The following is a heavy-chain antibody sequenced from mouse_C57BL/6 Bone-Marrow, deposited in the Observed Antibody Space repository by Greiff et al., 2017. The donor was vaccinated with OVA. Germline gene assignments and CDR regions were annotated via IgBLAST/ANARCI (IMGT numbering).Heavy chain of an antibody. V-gene: IGHV14-3*01. J-gene: IGHJ4*01. CDR2: IDPANGNT. CDR3: ARTIYYGNYVVDYYAMDY. CDR1: GFNIKNTY. D-gene: IGHD2-1*01. Sequence: VHVKQSVAELVRPGASVKLSCTASGFNIKNTYMHWVKQRPEQGLEWIGRIDPANGNTKYAPKFQGKATITADTSSNTAYLQLSSLTSEDTAIYYCARTIYYGNYVVDYYAMDYWGQGTSVTVSS.